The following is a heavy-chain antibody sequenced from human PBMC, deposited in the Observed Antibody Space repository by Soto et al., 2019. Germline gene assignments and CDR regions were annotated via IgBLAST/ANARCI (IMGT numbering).Heavy chain of an antibody. CDR3: ARDCSGGICYHPDDAFDI. CDR2: IIPILGIA. J-gene: IGHJ3*02. CDR1: GGTFSSYT. Sequence: QVQLVQSGAEVKKPGSSVKVSCKASGGTFSSYTVSWVRQAPGQGLEWMGRIIPILGIANYAQKFRGRVTITADKSTSTAYMELSSLRSEDTAVYYCARDCSGGICYHPDDAFDIWGQGTMVTVSS. V-gene: IGHV1-69*08. D-gene: IGHD2-15*01.